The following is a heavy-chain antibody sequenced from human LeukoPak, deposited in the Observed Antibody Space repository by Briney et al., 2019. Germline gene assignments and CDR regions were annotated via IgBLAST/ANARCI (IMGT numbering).Heavy chain of an antibody. D-gene: IGHD3-22*01. CDR3: ARRRGDYYDSSPYYFDY. V-gene: IGHV5-51*01. CDR1: GYSFTSYW. CDR2: IYPGDSDT. J-gene: IGHJ4*02. Sequence: PGESLKISCKGSGYSFTSYWIGWVRQMPGKGLKWMGIIYPGDSDTRYSPSFQGQVTISADKSISTAYLQWSSLKASDTAMYYCARRRGDYYDSSPYYFDYWGQGTLVTVSS.